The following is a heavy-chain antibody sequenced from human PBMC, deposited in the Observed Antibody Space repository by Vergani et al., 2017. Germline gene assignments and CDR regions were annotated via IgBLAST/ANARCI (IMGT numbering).Heavy chain of an antibody. Sequence: QAQLLQSGDEVRKPGASVKVSCKASGYTFSSYSICWVRQAPGQGLEWLGWISGYTGYTKYAPKLQGRLTMTAGTSTATAFMERRSLRSDDTAMSPFVRVSRHGDPLEAFDIWGQGTMVTVSS. J-gene: IGHJ3*02. CDR1: GYTFSSYS. D-gene: IGHD4-17*01. CDR2: ISGYTGYT. CDR3: VRVSRHGDPLEAFDI. V-gene: IGHV1-18*01.